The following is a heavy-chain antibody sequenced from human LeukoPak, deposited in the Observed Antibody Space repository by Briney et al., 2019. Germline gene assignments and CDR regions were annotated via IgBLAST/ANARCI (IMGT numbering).Heavy chain of an antibody. CDR2: ISSSSSYI. Sequence: PGGSLRLSCAASGFTFSSYSMNWVRQARGKGLEWVSSISSSSSYIYYADSVKGRFTISRDNAKNSLYLQMNSLRAEDTAVYYCARGRVAFNWFAPCGQGTLVTVSS. J-gene: IGHJ5*02. CDR1: GFTFSSYS. V-gene: IGHV3-21*01. D-gene: IGHD2-15*01. CDR3: ARGRVAFNWFAP.